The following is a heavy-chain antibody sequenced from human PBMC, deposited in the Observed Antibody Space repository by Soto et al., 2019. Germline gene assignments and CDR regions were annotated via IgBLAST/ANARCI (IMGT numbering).Heavy chain of an antibody. J-gene: IGHJ3*02. Sequence: QVQLVESGGGVVQPGRSLRLSCAASGFTFSSYGMHWVRQAPGKGLEWVAVISYDGSNKYYADSVKGRFTISRDNSKNMLYLQMNSLRAEDTAVYYCAKGISGSWVGDDAFDIWGQGTMVTVSS. CDR2: ISYDGSNK. V-gene: IGHV3-30*18. D-gene: IGHD1-26*01. CDR1: GFTFSSYG. CDR3: AKGISGSWVGDDAFDI.